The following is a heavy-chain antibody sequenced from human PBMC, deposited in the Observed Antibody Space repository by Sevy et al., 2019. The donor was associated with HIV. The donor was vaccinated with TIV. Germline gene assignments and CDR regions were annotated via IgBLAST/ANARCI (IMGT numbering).Heavy chain of an antibody. CDR2: VSGLGENT. J-gene: IGHJ4*02. CDR3: VKDDGSSRFRYGHFDY. D-gene: IGHD3-10*01. Sequence: GGSLRLSCLASGFTFNYYGFNWVRQAPGKGLEWVSAVSGLGENTHYADSVKGRFTISRDNSKNTLFLQMNSLRVEDTDIYYCVKDDGSSRFRYGHFDYWGQGTLVTVSS. CDR1: GFTFNYYG. V-gene: IGHV3-23*01.